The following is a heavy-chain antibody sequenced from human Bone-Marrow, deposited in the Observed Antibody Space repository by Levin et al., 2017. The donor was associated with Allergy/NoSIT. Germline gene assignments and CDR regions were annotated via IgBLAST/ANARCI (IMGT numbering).Heavy chain of an antibody. J-gene: IGHJ4*02. CDR3: TAPWSY. Sequence: GESLKISCAASGFNFSNAWMSWVRQAPGKGLEWIGRIKDKGDGGTAEYAAPVKGRFTISRHDSNNTLFLHMNSLKTEDTAVYYCTAPWSYWGQGILVTVSS. V-gene: IGHV3-15*01. CDR1: GFNFSNAW. D-gene: IGHD2-8*02. CDR2: IKDKGDGGTA.